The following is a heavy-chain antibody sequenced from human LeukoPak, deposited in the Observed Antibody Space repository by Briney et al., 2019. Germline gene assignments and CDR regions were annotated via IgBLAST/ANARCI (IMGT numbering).Heavy chain of an antibody. D-gene: IGHD6-25*01. CDR2: IIPILGIA. J-gene: IGHJ3*02. CDR3: ARVGRLGAFDI. CDR1: GYTFTSYY. Sequence: GASVKVSCKASGYTFTSYYMHWVRQAPGQGLEWMGRIIPILGIANYAQKFQGRVTITADKSTSTAYMELSSLRSEDTAVYYCARVGRLGAFDIWGQGTMVTVSS. V-gene: IGHV1-69*04.